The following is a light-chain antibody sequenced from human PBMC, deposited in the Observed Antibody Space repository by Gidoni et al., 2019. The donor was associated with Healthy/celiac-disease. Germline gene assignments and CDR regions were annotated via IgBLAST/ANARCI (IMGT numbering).Light chain of an antibody. V-gene: IGKV1-39*01. CDR3: QQSYSTLYT. Sequence: DIHITPSPSSLSAPVGDRVTITCRASQSISSYLNWYQQKPGKAPKLLIYAASSLQSGVPSRFSGSGSGTDVTLTISSLQPEDFATYYCQQSYSTLYTFGQGTKLEIK. CDR2: AAS. CDR1: QSISSY. J-gene: IGKJ2*01.